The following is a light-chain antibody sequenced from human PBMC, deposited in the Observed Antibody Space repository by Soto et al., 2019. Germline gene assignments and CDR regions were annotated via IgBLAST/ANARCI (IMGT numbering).Light chain of an antibody. Sequence: QSVLPQPASLSGSPGQSITISCTGTSSEIGTYKCVSWFQHHPGKAPKLIIFVVSNRPSGISDRSSGFKSANTTYLTISGVQPAHEADYHCSSSTTITTVVFGGGPKVTVL. V-gene: IGLV2-14*01. CDR2: VVS. CDR1: SSEIGTYKC. J-gene: IGLJ2*01. CDR3: SSSTTITTVV.